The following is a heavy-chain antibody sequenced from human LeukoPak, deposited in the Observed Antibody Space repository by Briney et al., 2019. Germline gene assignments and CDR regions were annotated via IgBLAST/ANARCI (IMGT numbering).Heavy chain of an antibody. CDR2: IIPILGIA. J-gene: IGHJ4*02. CDR3: ARLLTGGVDY. CDR1: GYTFTSSA. D-gene: IGHD7-27*01. Sequence: SVTVSCKASGYTFTSSAMNWVRQAPGQGLEWMGRIIPILGIANYAQKFQGRVTITADKSTSTAYMELSSLRSEDTAVYYCARLLTGGVDYWGQGTLVTVSS. V-gene: IGHV1-69*04.